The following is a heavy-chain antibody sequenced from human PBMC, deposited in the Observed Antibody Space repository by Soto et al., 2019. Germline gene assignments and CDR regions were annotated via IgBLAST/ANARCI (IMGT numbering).Heavy chain of an antibody. V-gene: IGHV3-33*01. J-gene: IGHJ4*02. D-gene: IGHD3-10*01. Sequence: GGSLRLSCAASGFTFSSYGMHWVRQAPGKGLEWVAVIWYDGSNKYYADSVKGRFTISRDNSKNTLYLQMNSLRAEDTAVYYCARDPQRITMVRGASYFEYYFDYWGQGTLVTVSS. CDR2: IWYDGSNK. CDR1: GFTFSSYG. CDR3: ARDPQRITMVRGASYFEYYFDY.